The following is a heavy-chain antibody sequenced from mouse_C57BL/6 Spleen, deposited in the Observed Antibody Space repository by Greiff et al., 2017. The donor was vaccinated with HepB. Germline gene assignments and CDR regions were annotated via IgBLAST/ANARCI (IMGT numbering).Heavy chain of an antibody. CDR1: GYTFTDYY. Sequence: VQLKQSGPELVKPGASVKISCKASGYTFTDYYMNWVKQSHGKSLEWIGDINPNNGGTSYNQKFKGKATLTVDKSSSTAYMELRSLTSEDSAVYYCARSGGNYGNYYAMDYWGQGTSVTVSS. CDR2: INPNNGGT. CDR3: ARSGGNYGNYYAMDY. V-gene: IGHV1-26*01. J-gene: IGHJ4*01. D-gene: IGHD2-1*01.